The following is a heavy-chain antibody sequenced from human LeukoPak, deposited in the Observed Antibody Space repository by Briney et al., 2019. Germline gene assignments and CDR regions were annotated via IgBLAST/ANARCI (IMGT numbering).Heavy chain of an antibody. D-gene: IGHD2-8*02. CDR3: ARDTGARGWFDP. J-gene: IGHJ5*02. Sequence: GGSLRLSCAASGFTFSSYSMNWVRQAPGKGLEWVSYINADSSTIYYSDSVKGRFTISGDNAKNSLYLQMNSLRAEDTAVYYCARDTGARGWFDPWGQGTLVTVSS. CDR2: INADSSTI. V-gene: IGHV3-48*01. CDR1: GFTFSSYS.